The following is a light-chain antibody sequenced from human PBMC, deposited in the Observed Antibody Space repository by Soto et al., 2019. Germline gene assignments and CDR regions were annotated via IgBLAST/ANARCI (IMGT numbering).Light chain of an antibody. J-gene: IGLJ3*02. CDR3: QAWDSSIVV. V-gene: IGLV3-1*01. CDR2: QDT. CDR1: KLGDKY. Sequence: SYELTQPPSVSVSPGQTANITCSGDKLGDKYACWYQQKPGQSPVVVIYQDTKRPSGIPERFAGSKSGNTANLTISGTQAMDEADYYCQAWDSSIVVFGGGTKVTVL.